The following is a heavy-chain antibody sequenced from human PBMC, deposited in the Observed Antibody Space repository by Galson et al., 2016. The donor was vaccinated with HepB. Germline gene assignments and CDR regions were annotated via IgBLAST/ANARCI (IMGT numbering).Heavy chain of an antibody. CDR2: TYPGDSDT. V-gene: IGHV5-51*07. CDR1: GYSFSTYW. Sequence: QSGAEVKKPGESLKISCKGSGYSFSTYWIAWVHQMPGKGLEWMGITYPGDSDTRYSPSFQGQVTISVDKSISTAYLQWSSLKASDTAMYYCARQGRSTSWPPDAYYYGMDVWGQGTTVTVSS. CDR3: ARQGRSTSWPPDAYYYGMDV. D-gene: IGHD2-2*01. J-gene: IGHJ6*02.